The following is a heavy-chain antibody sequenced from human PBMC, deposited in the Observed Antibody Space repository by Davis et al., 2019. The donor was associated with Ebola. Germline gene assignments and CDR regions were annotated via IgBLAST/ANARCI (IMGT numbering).Heavy chain of an antibody. Sequence: PGGSLRLSCTASASASSNDNMNCVRQLPGKGLEWVSSITTNGWSTYYADSVKVRFIISRDNAKNSLFLQMHSLRGDDTAVYFCARETPISSRSDWWGQGTLVTVSS. CDR1: ASASSNDN. D-gene: IGHD2-2*01. V-gene: IGHV3-48*01. CDR2: ITTNGWST. J-gene: IGHJ4*02. CDR3: ARETPISSRSDW.